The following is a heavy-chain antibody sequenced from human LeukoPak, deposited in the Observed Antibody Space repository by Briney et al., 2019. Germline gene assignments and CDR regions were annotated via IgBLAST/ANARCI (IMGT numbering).Heavy chain of an antibody. CDR1: GGSISSSSYY. CDR2: IYYSGST. CDR3: ARVVSEGGLRPNWFDP. Sequence: PSETLSLTCTVSGGSISSSSYYWGWIRQPPGKGLEWIGSIYYSGSTYYNPSLKSRVTISVDTSKNQFSLKLSSVTAADTAVYYCARVVSEGGLRPNWFDPWGQGTLVTVSS. D-gene: IGHD4-17*01. J-gene: IGHJ5*02. V-gene: IGHV4-39*07.